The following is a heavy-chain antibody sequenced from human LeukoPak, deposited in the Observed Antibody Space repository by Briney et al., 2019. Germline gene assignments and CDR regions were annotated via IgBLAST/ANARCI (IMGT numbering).Heavy chain of an antibody. J-gene: IGHJ5*02. Sequence: SETLSLTCTVSGGSISSYYWSWIRQPPGKGLEWIGYIYYSGSTNYNPSLKSRVTISVDTSKNQFSLKLSSVTAADTAVYYCARVKLERRGNWFDPWGQGTLVTVSS. CDR3: ARVKLERRGNWFDP. CDR1: GGSISSYY. CDR2: IYYSGST. V-gene: IGHV4-59*01. D-gene: IGHD1-1*01.